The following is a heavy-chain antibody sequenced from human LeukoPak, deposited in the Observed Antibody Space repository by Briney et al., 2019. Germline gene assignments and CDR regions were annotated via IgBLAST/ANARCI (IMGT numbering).Heavy chain of an antibody. V-gene: IGHV3-23*01. Sequence: GSLKLSCAGSGFTLSSYGLGWVRQAPGKGLEWVSAICGSCGGTYYADSLKGRFTISRDNSKNTLYLQMNSLSTEDTAVYYCAKTTTGYSSGRYPGWPVDYWGQGTLVTVSS. CDR3: AKTTTGYSSGRYPGWPVDY. D-gene: IGHD6-19*01. CDR2: ICGSCGGT. CDR1: GFTLSSYG. J-gene: IGHJ4*02.